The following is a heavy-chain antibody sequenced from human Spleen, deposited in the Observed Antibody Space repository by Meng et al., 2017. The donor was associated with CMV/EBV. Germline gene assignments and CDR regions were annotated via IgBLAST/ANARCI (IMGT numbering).Heavy chain of an antibody. D-gene: IGHD2-2*01. CDR1: GLTFRSFG. V-gene: IGHV3-30*02. Sequence: GGSLRLSCAASGLTFRSFGIHWVRQAPGKGLEWVAFIGYDGNITYNPDSVKGRFTISRDNSKNTVYLHMNSLSPEDTAVYYCAISLLVVPAAYDYWGQGTLVTVSS. CDR2: IGYDGNIT. CDR3: AISLLVVPAAYDY. J-gene: IGHJ4*02.